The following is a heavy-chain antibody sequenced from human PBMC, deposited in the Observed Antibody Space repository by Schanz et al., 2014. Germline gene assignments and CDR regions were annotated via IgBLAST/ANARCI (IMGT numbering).Heavy chain of an antibody. CDR2: ITGGSTTYT. CDR1: GFTFSDYY. D-gene: IGHD3-10*01. CDR3: ARSGVDV. Sequence: MQVVESGGGSVQPGGSLRLSCTASGFTFSDYYMTWIRQAPGKGLEWVSCITGGSTTYTYYADSVRGRFTISRDNAKSSVYLQMNSLRAEDTAVYYCARSGVDVWGQGTTVTVSS. V-gene: IGHV3-11*06. J-gene: IGHJ6*02.